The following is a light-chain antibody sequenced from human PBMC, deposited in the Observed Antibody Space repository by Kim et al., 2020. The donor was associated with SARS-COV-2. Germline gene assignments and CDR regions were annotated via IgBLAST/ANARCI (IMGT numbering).Light chain of an antibody. V-gene: IGKV1-39*01. J-gene: IGKJ1*01. CDR3: QQSYTMPRT. Sequence: DIQMTQSPSSLSASVGDRVTITCRASQSITNYLNWYQQKPGKAPKVLIYAASTLQSGVPSRFSGSGYGTDFTLTISSLQPDDFATYYCQQSYTMPRTFGPGTKVDI. CDR2: AAS. CDR1: QSITNY.